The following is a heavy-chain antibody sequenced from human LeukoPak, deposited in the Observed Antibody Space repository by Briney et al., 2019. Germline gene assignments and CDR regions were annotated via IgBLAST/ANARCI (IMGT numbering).Heavy chain of an antibody. CDR2: FDPEDGET. J-gene: IGHJ6*02. CDR1: GYTLTELS. Sequence: ASVTVSCKVSGYTLTELSMHWVRQAPGKGLEWMGGFDPEDGETIYAQKFQGRVTMTEDTSTDTAYMELSSLRSEDTAVYYCATTPWIQLWLQNYYYGMDVWGQGTTVTVSS. CDR3: ATTPWIQLWLQNYYYGMDV. V-gene: IGHV1-24*01. D-gene: IGHD5-18*01.